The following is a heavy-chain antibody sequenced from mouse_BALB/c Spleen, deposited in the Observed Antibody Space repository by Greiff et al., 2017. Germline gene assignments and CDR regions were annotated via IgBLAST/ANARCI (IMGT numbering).Heavy chain of an antibody. D-gene: IGHD2-14*01. CDR3: ARENRYYAMDY. CDR1: GYSITSDYA. J-gene: IGHJ4*01. CDR2: ISYSGST. Sequence: DVQLQESGPGLVKPSQSLSLTCTVTGYSITSDYAWNWIRQFPGNKLEWMGYISYSGSTSYNPSLKSRISITRDTSKNQFFLQLNSVTTEDTATYYCARENRYYAMDYWGQGTSVTVSS. V-gene: IGHV3-2*02.